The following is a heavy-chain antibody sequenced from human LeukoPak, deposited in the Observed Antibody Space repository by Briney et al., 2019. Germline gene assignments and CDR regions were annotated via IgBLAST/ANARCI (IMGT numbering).Heavy chain of an antibody. V-gene: IGHV3-30*04. D-gene: IGHD2-15*01. CDR3: AKSRVVAAAHFDS. CDR2: MSSDRTER. J-gene: IGHJ4*02. CDR1: GFTFSSYA. Sequence: PGKSLRLSCAASGFTFSSYALHWVRQAPGRGLEWVAVMSSDRTERYYADSVKGRFTISRDNSKNTMYLQMNSLTVQDAAVYYCAKSRVVAAAHFDSWGQGTQVAVSP.